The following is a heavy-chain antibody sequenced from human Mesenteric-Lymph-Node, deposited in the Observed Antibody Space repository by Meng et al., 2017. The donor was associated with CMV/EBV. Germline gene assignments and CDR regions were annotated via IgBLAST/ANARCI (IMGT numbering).Heavy chain of an antibody. V-gene: IGHV4-34*01. CDR1: GGSIIGYF. CDR2: ISHAGTT. J-gene: IGHJ4*02. CDR3: ARVSSVSSSSL. Sequence: GSLRLSCGVYGGSIIGYFWSWIRQSPGKGLEWIGEISHAGTTNYNPSLKSRATLSLDMSKNQFSLNLSSVTAADTAVYYCARVSSVSSSSLWGQGTLVTVSS. D-gene: IGHD6-6*01.